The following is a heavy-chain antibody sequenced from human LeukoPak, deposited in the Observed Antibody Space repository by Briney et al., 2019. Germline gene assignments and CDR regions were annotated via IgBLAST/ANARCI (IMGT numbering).Heavy chain of an antibody. CDR3: TRPTLPMVRGVIAAFDI. Sequence: GGSLKLSCAASGFTFSGSAMHWVRQASGKGLEWVGRIRGKANSYATAYAASVKGRFTISRDDSKYTAYLQMNSLKTEDTAVYYCTRPTLPMVRGVIAAFDILGQGTMVTVSS. J-gene: IGHJ3*02. D-gene: IGHD3-10*01. CDR2: IRGKANSYAT. CDR1: GFTFSGSA. V-gene: IGHV3-73*01.